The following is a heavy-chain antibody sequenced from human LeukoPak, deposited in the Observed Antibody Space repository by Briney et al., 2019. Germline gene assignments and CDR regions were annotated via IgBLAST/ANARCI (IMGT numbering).Heavy chain of an antibody. Sequence: PGGSLRLSCVASGFTFSNYWMCWVRQAPGKGLQWVANIKQDGSEKYYVDSVKGRFTISRDNAKKSLYLQMNSLRAEDTAVYYCARDDDWNYEDYWGQGTLVTVSS. CDR3: ARDDDWNYEDY. CDR2: IKQDGSEK. CDR1: GFTFSNYW. V-gene: IGHV3-7*01. J-gene: IGHJ4*02. D-gene: IGHD1-7*01.